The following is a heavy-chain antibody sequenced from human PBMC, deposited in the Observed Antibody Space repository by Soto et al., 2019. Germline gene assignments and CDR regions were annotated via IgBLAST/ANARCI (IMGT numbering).Heavy chain of an antibody. CDR2: ISSSSSYI. CDR3: ARGGYGGFRQYWYFDL. V-gene: IGHV3-21*01. J-gene: IGHJ2*01. D-gene: IGHD4-17*01. CDR1: GFTFSSYS. Sequence: EVQLVESGGGLVKPGGSLRLSCAASGFTFSSYSMNWVRQAPGKGLEWVSSISSSSSYIYYADSVKGRFTNFRDNAKNSLEPQMNSLRAEDTAVYYCARGGYGGFRQYWYFDLWGRGTLVTVSS.